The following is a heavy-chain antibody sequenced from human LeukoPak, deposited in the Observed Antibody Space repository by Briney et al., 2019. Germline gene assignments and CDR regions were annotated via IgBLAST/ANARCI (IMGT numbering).Heavy chain of an antibody. CDR2: IYYTGST. D-gene: IGHD4-17*01. CDR1: GGSISTYY. V-gene: IGHV4-59*12. CDR3: ATYGDNNWFDP. J-gene: IGHJ5*02. Sequence: SETLSLTCAVSGGSISTYYWNWIRQPPGKGLEWIGYIYYTGSTIYNPSLKSRVTISVDTSKNQFSLKLSSVTAADTAVYYCATYGDNNWFDPWGQGTLVTVSS.